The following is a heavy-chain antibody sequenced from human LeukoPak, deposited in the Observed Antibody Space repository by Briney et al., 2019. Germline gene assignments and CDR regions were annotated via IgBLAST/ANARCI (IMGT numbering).Heavy chain of an antibody. CDR2: IYHNGAT. V-gene: IGHV4-4*02. J-gene: IGHJ4*02. Sequence: SETLSLTCAVSGGSISSSSSICWTWVRQPPGEGLEWIGEIYHNGATNYNPSLKSRVTMLLDKSKYQFFLKLNSVTAADTAVYYCARNGGNSDYDYWGQGTLVTVSA. CDR3: ARNGGNSDYDY. CDR1: GGSISSSSSIC. D-gene: IGHD4-23*01.